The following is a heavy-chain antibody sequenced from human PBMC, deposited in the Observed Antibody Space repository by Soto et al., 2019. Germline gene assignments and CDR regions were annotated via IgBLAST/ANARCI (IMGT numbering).Heavy chain of an antibody. CDR2: ISASGGGT. CDR1: GFTFNSYA. V-gene: IGHV3-23*01. Sequence: EVQLLESGGDLVQPGGSLRLSCATSGFTFNSYAMSWVRQAPGKGLEWVSGISASGGGTYYLDSVKGRFTISKDSSSNTLHLQMNRLGAEGTALYFCGKDPNGDYVGGFDFWGPGTMVTVSS. D-gene: IGHD4-17*01. CDR3: GKDPNGDYVGGFDF. J-gene: IGHJ3*01.